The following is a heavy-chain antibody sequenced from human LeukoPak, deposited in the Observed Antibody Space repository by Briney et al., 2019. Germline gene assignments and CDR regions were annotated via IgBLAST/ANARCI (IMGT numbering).Heavy chain of an antibody. V-gene: IGHV3-74*01. CDR3: VRDFRSADY. CDR2: SNEDGSTT. CDR1: GFTFSSNW. J-gene: IGHJ4*02. Sequence: PGGSLRLSYAASGFTFSSNWMHWDRQAPGKGLVWVSRSNEDGSTTNYADSVKGRFTISRDNARNTVYLQMNSLRVEDTAVYYCVRDFRSADYWGQGTLVTVSS.